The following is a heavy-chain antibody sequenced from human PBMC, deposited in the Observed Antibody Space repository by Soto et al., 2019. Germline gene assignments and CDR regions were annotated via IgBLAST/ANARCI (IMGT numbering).Heavy chain of an antibody. V-gene: IGHV1-69*08. CDR2: IIPVLDTP. Sequence: QVQLVQSGAEVKKPGSSVKVSCRASGGTFSSYTITWVRQAPGQGLEWMGRIIPVLDTPNYAQKFQGRATITADKSTSTAYMELSSLTSEDTAVYDCARASTLGSFFDLWGQGTLVTVSS. J-gene: IGHJ4*02. CDR1: GGTFSSYT. D-gene: IGHD3-10*01. CDR3: ARASTLGSFFDL.